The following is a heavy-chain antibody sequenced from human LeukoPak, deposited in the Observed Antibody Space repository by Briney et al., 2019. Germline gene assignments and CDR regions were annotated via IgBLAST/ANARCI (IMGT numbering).Heavy chain of an antibody. D-gene: IGHD3-3*01. CDR1: GFTFGNYG. CDR2: IKQDGSDK. V-gene: IGHV3-7*01. Sequence: GGSLRLSWAASGFTFGNYGRSGFRQAPGKGLGGGAIIKQDGSDKYYVDSVEARFTISRDNAKNSLYLQMNSLRAEDTAIYYCARDTVFGVIIGPRMDVWGQGTTVTVSS. J-gene: IGHJ6*02. CDR3: ARDTVFGVIIGPRMDV.